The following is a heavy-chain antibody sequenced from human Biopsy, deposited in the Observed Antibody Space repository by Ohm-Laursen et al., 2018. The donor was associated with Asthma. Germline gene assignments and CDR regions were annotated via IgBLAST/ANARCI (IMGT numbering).Heavy chain of an antibody. CDR2: ISSDVRE. CDR3: VRWRSGYPDHYSDF. D-gene: IGHD2-21*01. CDR1: GFTFRNFG. J-gene: IGHJ4*02. Sequence: SLRLSCSASGFTFRNFGMHWVRQAPGKGLEWVALISSDVREWYADSVKGRLTISRDNSKNTLDLQMNSLRGDDTAVYYCVRWRSGYPDHYSDFWGLGTLVTVSS. V-gene: IGHV3-30*03.